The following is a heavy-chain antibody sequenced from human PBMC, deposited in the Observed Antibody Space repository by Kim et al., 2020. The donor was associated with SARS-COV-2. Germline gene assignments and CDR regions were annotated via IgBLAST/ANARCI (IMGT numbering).Heavy chain of an antibody. J-gene: IGHJ4*02. CDR3: AKVRGRGSYWMFDY. D-gene: IGHD1-26*01. V-gene: IGHV3-23*01. Sequence: ADSVKGRCTISRDDSKSTLYLQMNSLRAEDTAVYYCAKVRGRGSYWMFDYWGQGTLGTVSS.